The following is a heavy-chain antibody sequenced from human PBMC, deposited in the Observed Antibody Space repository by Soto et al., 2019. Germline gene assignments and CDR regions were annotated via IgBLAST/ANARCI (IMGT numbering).Heavy chain of an antibody. J-gene: IGHJ4*02. CDR1: GDTFTSYG. V-gene: IGHV1-18*01. D-gene: IGHD1-26*01. CDR3: ARSKVGATMERYCDH. Sequence: QVQLVQSGTEVKKPGASVKVSCKASGDTFTSYGISWVRQAPGQGLEWMGWISVYNGNTNYAQRLQGRVTMTTDTSTSTAYMELRRLRSDETAVYCCARSKVGATMERYCDHWGQGTLVTVSS. CDR2: ISVYNGNT.